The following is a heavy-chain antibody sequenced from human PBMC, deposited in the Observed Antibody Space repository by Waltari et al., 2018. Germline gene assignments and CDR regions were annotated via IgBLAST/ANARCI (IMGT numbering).Heavy chain of an antibody. CDR2: INQSGST. D-gene: IGHD4-17*01. J-gene: IGHJ6*02. Sequence: QVQLQQWGAGLLKPSETLSLTCAVYGGSFSGYYWSWIRQPPGKGLEWIGEINQSGSTNYNPSLKSRVTRSVDTSKNQFSLKLSSVAAADTAVYYCARAQPPGVLYGGYPRDYSNGMDVWGQGTTVIVSS. V-gene: IGHV4-34*01. CDR1: GGSFSGYY. CDR3: ARAQPPGVLYGGYPRDYSNGMDV.